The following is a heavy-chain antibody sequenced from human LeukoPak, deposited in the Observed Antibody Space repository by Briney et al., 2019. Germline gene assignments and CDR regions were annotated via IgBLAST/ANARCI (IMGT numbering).Heavy chain of an antibody. J-gene: IGHJ4*02. CDR2: INGDGSGT. CDR1: GFTFSSYW. CDR3: ARGWLYYFDY. Sequence: GGSLRLSCAASGFTFSSYWIHWVRQAPGKGLVWVSRINGDGSGTGYADSVKGRFTISRDNAKNSLYLQMNSLRAEDTAVYYCARGWLYYFDYWGQGSLVTVSS. V-gene: IGHV3-74*01. D-gene: IGHD3-10*01.